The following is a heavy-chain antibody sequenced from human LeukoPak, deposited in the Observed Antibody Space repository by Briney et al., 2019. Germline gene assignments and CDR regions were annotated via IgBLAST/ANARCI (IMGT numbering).Heavy chain of an antibody. J-gene: IGHJ4*02. Sequence: PGGSLRLSCAASGFTFSSYGMHWVRQAPAKGLEWVAVIWYDGSNKYYADSVKGRFTISRDNSKNTLYLQMNSLRAEDTAVYYCARGGWDYYGSALFDYWGQGPLVTVSS. CDR2: IWYDGSNK. CDR1: GFTFSSYG. CDR3: ARGGWDYYGSALFDY. V-gene: IGHV3-33*01. D-gene: IGHD3-10*01.